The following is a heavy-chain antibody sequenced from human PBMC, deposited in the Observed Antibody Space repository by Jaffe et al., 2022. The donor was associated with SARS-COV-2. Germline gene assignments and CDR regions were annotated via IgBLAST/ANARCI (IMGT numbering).Heavy chain of an antibody. J-gene: IGHJ4*02. CDR3: AKDWGGTCISCGLDF. CDR1: GFTFSSYA. Sequence: EVQLLESGGGLVQPGGSLRLSCVTSGFTFSSYAVNWVRQAPGKGLEWVSAIDRSGTTYYADFARGRFSISRDNSKSTVYLQVNSLRTDDTAVYYCAKDWGGTCISCGLDFWGQGTLVTVS. CDR2: IDRSGTT. D-gene: IGHD3-16*01. V-gene: IGHV3-23*01.